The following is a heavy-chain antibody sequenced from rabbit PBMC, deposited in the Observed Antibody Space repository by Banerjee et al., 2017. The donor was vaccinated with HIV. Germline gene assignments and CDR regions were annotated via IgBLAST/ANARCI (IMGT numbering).Heavy chain of an antibody. CDR2: INGGSSGDT. CDR1: GLSFSSSYY. Sequence: QSLEESGGDLVKPGASLTLTCTASGLSFSSSYYMYWVRQAPGKGLEWIGCINGGSSGDTYYASWAKGRFTISKTSSTTVTLQMTSLTAADTATYFCARGGAYAGDGYGTHFNLWGQGTLVTVS. CDR3: ARGGAYAGDGYGTHFNL. V-gene: IGHV1S40*01. D-gene: IGHD4-2*01. J-gene: IGHJ4*01.